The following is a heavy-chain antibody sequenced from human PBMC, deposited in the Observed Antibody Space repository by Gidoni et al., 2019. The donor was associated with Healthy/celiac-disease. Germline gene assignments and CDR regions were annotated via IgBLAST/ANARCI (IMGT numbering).Heavy chain of an antibody. J-gene: IGHJ6*02. D-gene: IGHD6-25*01. CDR1: GYTFTSYD. Sequence: QVQLVQSGAEGKKPGASVKVSCKASGYTFTSYDINWVRQATGQGLEWMGWMNPNSGNTCYAQKFQGRVTMTRTTSISTAYMELRSLRSAATAVYYCAISHRAADYYGMDVWGQGTTVTVSS. CDR2: MNPNSGNT. V-gene: IGHV1-8*01. CDR3: AISHRAADYYGMDV.